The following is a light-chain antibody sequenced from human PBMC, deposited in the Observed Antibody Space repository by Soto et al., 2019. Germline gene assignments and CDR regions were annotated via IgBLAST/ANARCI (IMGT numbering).Light chain of an antibody. J-gene: IGKJ2*01. CDR3: QQYDRFPYT. Sequence: DIQMPQSPSTLSASVGDTVTITCRASQSISNWLAWYQQKPGQAPKLLIHKASTLESGVPSRFSGSGSGTEFTLTISSLQPDDFATFYCQQYDRFPYTFGQGTNLEIK. CDR1: QSISNW. CDR2: KAS. V-gene: IGKV1-5*03.